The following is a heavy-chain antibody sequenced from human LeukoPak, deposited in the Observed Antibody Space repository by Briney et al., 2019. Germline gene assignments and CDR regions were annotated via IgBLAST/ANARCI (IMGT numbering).Heavy chain of an antibody. CDR1: GGSISSYY. D-gene: IGHD6-19*01. CDR3: ARSGPVQWLARLPLDY. J-gene: IGHJ4*02. Sequence: SETLSLTCTVSGGSISSYYWSWIRQPAGKGLEWIGRIYTSGSTNYNPSLKSRVTMSVDTSKNQFSLKLSSVTAADTAVYYCARSGPVQWLARLPLDYWGQGTLVTVSS. V-gene: IGHV4-4*07. CDR2: IYTSGST.